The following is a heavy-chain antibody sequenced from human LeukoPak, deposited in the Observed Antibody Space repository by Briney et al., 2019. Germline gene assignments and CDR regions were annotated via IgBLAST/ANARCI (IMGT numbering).Heavy chain of an antibody. CDR2: ISWNSGSI. V-gene: IGHV3-9*01. Sequence: GGSLRLSCAASGFTFSSYSMNWVRQAPGRGLEWVSGISWNSGSIGYADSVKGRFTISRDNAKNSLYLQMNSLRAEDTALYYCAKDIGGADYYGSGSYYNLFYWGQGTLVTVSS. CDR3: AKDIGGADYYGSGSYYNLFY. CDR1: GFTFSSYS. J-gene: IGHJ4*02. D-gene: IGHD3-10*01.